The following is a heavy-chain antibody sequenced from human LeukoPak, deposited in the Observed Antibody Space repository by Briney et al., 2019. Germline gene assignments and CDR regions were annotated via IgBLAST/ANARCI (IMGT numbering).Heavy chain of an antibody. Sequence: SETLSFTCTVSGGSISSSSYYWGWIRQPPGKGLEWIGSIYYSGSTYYNPSLKSRVTISVDTSKNQFSLKLSSVTAADTAVYYCARHQDDSSGYYYTASFDYWGQGTLVTVSS. CDR1: GGSISSSSYY. CDR3: ARHQDDSSGYYYTASFDY. CDR2: IYYSGST. V-gene: IGHV4-39*01. J-gene: IGHJ4*02. D-gene: IGHD3-22*01.